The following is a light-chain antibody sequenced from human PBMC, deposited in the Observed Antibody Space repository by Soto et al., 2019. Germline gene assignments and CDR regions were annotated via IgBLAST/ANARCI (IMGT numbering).Light chain of an antibody. Sequence: EIFLTQSPGTLSLSPGEGATLTCPTSQSINSDYLAWYQQEPGHAPRLLIYATSRRAPGSPDRISGSASGTDFTLTISRLEPEDFAVYYCQQRSNSITFGHGTRLEIK. V-gene: IGKV3D-20*02. CDR2: ATS. J-gene: IGKJ5*01. CDR1: QSINSDY. CDR3: QQRSNSIT.